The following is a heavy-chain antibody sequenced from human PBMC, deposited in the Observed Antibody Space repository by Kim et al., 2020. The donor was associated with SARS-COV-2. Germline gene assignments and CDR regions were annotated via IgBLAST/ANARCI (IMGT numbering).Heavy chain of an antibody. CDR1: GFMFSDSY. CDR3: ARGDDHSASSDAFDV. D-gene: IGHD3-16*02. J-gene: IGHJ3*01. V-gene: IGHV3-11*05. CDR2: ITGGSSDT. Sequence: GGSLRLSCTASGFMFSDSYMNWIRQAPGEGLEWVAYITGGSSDTDYVDSVKGRFTISRDNSKNSLYLEMNSLRVEDTAVYYCARGDDHSASSDAFDVWG.